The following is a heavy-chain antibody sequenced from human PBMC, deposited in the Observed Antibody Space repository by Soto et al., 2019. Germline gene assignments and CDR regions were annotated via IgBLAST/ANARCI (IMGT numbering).Heavy chain of an antibody. CDR2: TYYRSKWYN. CDR3: AKNPGYYYDSTGYHFDY. Sequence: SQTLSLTCAISGDSVSSNSAAWNWIRQSPSRGLEWLGRTYYRSKWYNDYAVSVKSRITINPDTSKNQFSLQLNSVTPDDTAVYYCAKNPGYYYDSTGYHFDYWGQGTLVTVSS. D-gene: IGHD3-22*01. V-gene: IGHV6-1*01. CDR1: GDSVSSNSAA. J-gene: IGHJ4*02.